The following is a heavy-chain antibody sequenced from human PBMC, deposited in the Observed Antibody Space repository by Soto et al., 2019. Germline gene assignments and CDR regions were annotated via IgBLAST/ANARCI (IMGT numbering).Heavy chain of an antibody. J-gene: IGHJ4*02. Sequence: GASVKVSCKASGYTFTNYGISWVRQAPGQGLEWMGGISAYNGNTNYAQKLQGRVTMSTDTSTSTAYMELRSLRSDDTAVYYCARSDSRSWYEADYWGQGTPVIGSS. V-gene: IGHV1-18*01. CDR1: GYTFTNYG. D-gene: IGHD6-13*01. CDR3: ARSDSRSWYEADY. CDR2: ISAYNGNT.